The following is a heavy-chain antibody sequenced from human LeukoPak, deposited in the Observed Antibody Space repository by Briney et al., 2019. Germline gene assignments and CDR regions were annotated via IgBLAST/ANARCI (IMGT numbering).Heavy chain of an antibody. CDR1: GLSFRSYS. CDR3: AQRMTFFDY. Sequence: GGSLRLSCVASGLSFRSYSMNWVRQAPGKGLEWVSYISSTSSTIYYADSVEGRFTISRDNAKKSLYLQMNSLRAEDTAVYYCAQRMTFFDYWGQGTLVTVSS. V-gene: IGHV3-48*04. D-gene: IGHD2/OR15-2a*01. J-gene: IGHJ4*02. CDR2: ISSTSSTI.